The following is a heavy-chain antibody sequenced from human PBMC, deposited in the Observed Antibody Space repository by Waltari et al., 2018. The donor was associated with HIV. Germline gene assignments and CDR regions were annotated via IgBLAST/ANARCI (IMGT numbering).Heavy chain of an antibody. CDR2: VIPIFGSP. D-gene: IGHD3-3*01. CDR3: ATGDGRNFGVVREYYHYGMDV. Sequence: QVQIVQSGAEVKKPGSSVKVSCEASGGSFSNYAVSWVRPAPGQGLEWLGGVIPIFGSPDYSQKFHGRLTIVADESINTAYMELSSLTSEDTAVYYCATGDGRNFGVVREYYHYGMDVWGQGTTVTVSS. CDR1: GGSFSNYA. J-gene: IGHJ6*02. V-gene: IGHV1-69*01.